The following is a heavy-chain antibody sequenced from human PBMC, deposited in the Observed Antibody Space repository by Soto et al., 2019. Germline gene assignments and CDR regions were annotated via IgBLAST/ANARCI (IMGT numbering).Heavy chain of an antibody. V-gene: IGHV4-31*03. CDR1: GGSISSGGYY. D-gene: IGHD1-7*01. CDR2: IYYSGST. CDR3: ARSRRPAYNWNYFDQFDY. Sequence: ASETLSLTCTVSGGSISSGGYYWSWIRQHPGKGLEWIGYIYYSGSTYYNPSLKSRVTISVDTSKNQFSLKLSSVTAADAAVYYCARSRRPAYNWNYFDQFDYWGQGTLVTVSS. J-gene: IGHJ4*02.